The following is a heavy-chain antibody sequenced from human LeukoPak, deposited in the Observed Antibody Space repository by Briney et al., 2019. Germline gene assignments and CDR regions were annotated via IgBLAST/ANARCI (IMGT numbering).Heavy chain of an antibody. CDR2: ISAYSGNT. Sequence: ASVKVSCKASGYTFTSYGISWVRQAPGQGLEWMAWISAYSGNTEYAENIQGRVTIIRNTSISTAYMELSSLRSEDTAVYYCARAAGGTRNYYMDVWGKGTTVTVSS. CDR1: GYTFTSYG. CDR3: ARAAGGTRNYYMDV. J-gene: IGHJ6*03. D-gene: IGHD3-16*01. V-gene: IGHV1-8*03.